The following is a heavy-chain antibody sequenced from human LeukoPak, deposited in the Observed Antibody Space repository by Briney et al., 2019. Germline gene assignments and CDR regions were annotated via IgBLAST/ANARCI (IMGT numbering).Heavy chain of an antibody. Sequence: PGGSLRLSCTASGFTFSGAWMTWVRQAPGKGLEWVANIREDGTEKNYVDSVKGRFTISRDNAKNSLYLQMNSLRAEDTAVYYCARDFPRDHDYGDYWGQGTLVTVSS. J-gene: IGHJ4*02. V-gene: IGHV3-7*01. CDR1: GFTFSGAW. CDR2: IREDGTEK. D-gene: IGHD4/OR15-4a*01. CDR3: ARDFPRDHDYGDY.